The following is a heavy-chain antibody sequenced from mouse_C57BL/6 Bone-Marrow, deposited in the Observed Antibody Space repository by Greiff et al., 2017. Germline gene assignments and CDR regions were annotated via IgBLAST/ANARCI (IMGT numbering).Heavy chain of an antibody. CDR2: IWSGGST. D-gene: IGHD4-1*02. J-gene: IGHJ2*01. Sequence: VQLQQSGPGLVQPSQSLSITCTVSGFSLTSYGVHWVRQSPGKGLEWLGVIWSGGSTDYTAAFISRLSISKANSKSQVFVKMNSLQADDTAIYYCAIATGPYFDYWGQGTTLTVSS. CDR1: GFSLTSYG. CDR3: AIATGPYFDY. V-gene: IGHV2-2*01.